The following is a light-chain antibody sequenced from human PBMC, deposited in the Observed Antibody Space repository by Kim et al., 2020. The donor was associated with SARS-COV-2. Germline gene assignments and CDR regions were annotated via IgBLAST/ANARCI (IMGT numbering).Light chain of an antibody. CDR2: GAS. Sequence: EIVLTQSPGTLSLSPGERATLSCRASQSVVSSYLAWHQQEPGQAPRLLIYGASRRATGIPDRFSGSGSGTDFTLTISRLEPEDSAVYYCHHYGSAPQTFGQGTKVDIK. CDR3: HHYGSAPQT. CDR1: QSVVSSY. J-gene: IGKJ1*01. V-gene: IGKV3-20*01.